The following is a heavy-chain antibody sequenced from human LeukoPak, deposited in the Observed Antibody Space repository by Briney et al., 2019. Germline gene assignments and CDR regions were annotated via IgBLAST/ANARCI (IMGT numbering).Heavy chain of an antibody. Sequence: ASVKVSCKASGYTFTSYYMHWVRQAPGQGLEWMGIINPSGGSTSYAQKFQGRVTVTRDTSTSTAYMELSSLRPDDTAVYYCARDSWGIAVFDPWGQGTLVTVSS. CDR2: INPSGGST. V-gene: IGHV1-46*01. CDR3: ARDSWGIAVFDP. CDR1: GYTFTSYY. D-gene: IGHD6-19*01. J-gene: IGHJ5*02.